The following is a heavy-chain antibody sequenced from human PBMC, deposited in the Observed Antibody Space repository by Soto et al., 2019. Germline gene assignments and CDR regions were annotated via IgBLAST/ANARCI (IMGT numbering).Heavy chain of an antibody. Sequence: ASVKVSCKASGYTFTSYDINWVRQATGQGLEWMGWMNPNSGNTGYAQKFQGRVTMTRNTSISTAYMELSSLRSEDTAVYYCARGRVGLVLFYYGMDVWGQGTTVTVSS. CDR3: ARGRVGLVLFYYGMDV. D-gene: IGHD1-26*01. V-gene: IGHV1-8*01. CDR2: MNPNSGNT. J-gene: IGHJ6*02. CDR1: GYTFTSYD.